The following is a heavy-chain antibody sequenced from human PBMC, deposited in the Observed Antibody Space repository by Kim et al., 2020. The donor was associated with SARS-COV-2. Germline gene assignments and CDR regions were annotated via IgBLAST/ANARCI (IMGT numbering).Heavy chain of an antibody. D-gene: IGHD5-18*01. CDR1: GGSISSSSYY. Sequence: SETLSLTCTVSGGSISSSSYYWGWIRQPPGKGLEWIGSIYYSGSTYYNPSLKSRVTISVDTSKNQFSLKLSSVTAADTAVYYCARHASLTQDTAMARPDDLIDYWGQGTLVTVSS. CDR2: IYYSGST. V-gene: IGHV4-39*01. CDR3: ARHASLTQDTAMARPDDLIDY. J-gene: IGHJ4*02.